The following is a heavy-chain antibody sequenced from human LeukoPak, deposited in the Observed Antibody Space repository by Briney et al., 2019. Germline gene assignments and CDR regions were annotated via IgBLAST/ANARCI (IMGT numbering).Heavy chain of an antibody. J-gene: IGHJ4*02. V-gene: IGHV3-48*03. D-gene: IGHD6-13*01. Sequence: GGSLRLSCAASGFTFSSFEMNWVRQAPGKGLEWVSSISRSATTIYYADSVKGRFTISRDNAKNSLYLQMNSLRAEDTAVYFCARVGALSSSWLLYWGQGTLVTVSS. CDR1: GFTFSSFE. CDR3: ARVGALSSSWLLY. CDR2: ISRSATTI.